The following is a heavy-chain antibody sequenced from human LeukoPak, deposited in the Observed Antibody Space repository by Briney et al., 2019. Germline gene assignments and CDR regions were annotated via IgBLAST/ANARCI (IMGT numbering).Heavy chain of an antibody. V-gene: IGHV4-59*08. J-gene: IGHJ4*02. Sequence: SETLSLTCAASGSSISNYYWSWIRQPPGKGLEWIGYIYYSGSTNYNPSLKSRVTISVDTSKNHFSLKLSSVTAADTAVYYCASRPTGISSWYYFDYWGQGALVTLSS. D-gene: IGHD6-13*01. CDR2: IYYSGST. CDR3: ASRPTGISSWYYFDY. CDR1: GSSISNYY.